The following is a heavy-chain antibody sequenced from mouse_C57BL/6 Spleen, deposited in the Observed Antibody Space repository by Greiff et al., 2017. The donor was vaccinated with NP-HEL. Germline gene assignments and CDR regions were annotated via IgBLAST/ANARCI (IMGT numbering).Heavy chain of an antibody. J-gene: IGHJ4*01. CDR3: ARSHTVVATGAMDY. CDR1: GYTFTSYG. V-gene: IGHV1-81*01. Sequence: QVQLQQSGAELARPGASVKLSCKASGYTFTSYGISWVKQRTGQGLEWIGEIYPRSGNTYYNEKFKGKATLTADKSSSTAYMELRSLTSEDSAVYFCARSHTVVATGAMDYWGQGTSVTVSS. CDR2: IYPRSGNT. D-gene: IGHD1-1*01.